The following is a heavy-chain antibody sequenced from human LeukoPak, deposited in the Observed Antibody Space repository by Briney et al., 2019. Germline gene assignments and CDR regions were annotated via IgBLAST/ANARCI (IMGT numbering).Heavy chain of an antibody. D-gene: IGHD3-22*01. CDR2: ISSSSSSI. J-gene: IGHJ4*02. CDR1: GSTFSTYS. CDR3: ARTYYYDMAY. V-gene: IGHV3-48*02. Sequence: GGSLRLSCAASGSTFSTYSMNWVRQAPGKGLEWVSYISSSSSSIYYADSVKGRFTISRDNAKNSVYLQMNSLRDEDTAVYYCARTYYYDMAYWGQGTLVTVSS.